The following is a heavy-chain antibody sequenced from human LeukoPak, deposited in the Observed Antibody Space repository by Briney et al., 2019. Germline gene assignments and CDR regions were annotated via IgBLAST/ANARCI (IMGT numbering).Heavy chain of an antibody. D-gene: IGHD3-10*01. V-gene: IGHV4-59*08. Sequence: SETLSLTCTVSGGSISSYYWSWIRQPPGKGLEWIGYIYFSGSTNYNPSLKRRVTIPVDTSKNQFSLKMSSVTAADTAVYYCASNYYGSGSLDYWGQGNLVTVSS. CDR3: ASNYYGSGSLDY. CDR2: IYFSGST. CDR1: GGSISSYY. J-gene: IGHJ4*02.